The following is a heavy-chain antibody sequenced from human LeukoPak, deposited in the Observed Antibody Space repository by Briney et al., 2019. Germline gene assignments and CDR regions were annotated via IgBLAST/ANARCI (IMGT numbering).Heavy chain of an antibody. D-gene: IGHD3-10*01. Sequence: ASVKVSCKAPGYTFTGYYMHWVRQAPGQGLEWMGRINPNSGGTNYAQKFQGRVTMTRDTSISTAYMELSRLRSDDTAVYYCAKVMKGSERLTMVRGVIIKTAGLYYMDVWGKGTTVTVSS. CDR1: GYTFTGYY. CDR3: AKVMKGSERLTMVRGVIIKTAGLYYMDV. V-gene: IGHV1-2*06. CDR2: INPNSGGT. J-gene: IGHJ6*03.